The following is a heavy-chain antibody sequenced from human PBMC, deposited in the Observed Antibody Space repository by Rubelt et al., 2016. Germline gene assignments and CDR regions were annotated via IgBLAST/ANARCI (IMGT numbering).Heavy chain of an antibody. CDR1: GGSISSSSYN. CDR2: IYYSGLP. V-gene: IGHV4-39*07. Sequence: QLQLQESVTGLVQPSETLSLPCTVSGGSISSSSYNWGWLRRPPGKGLEWMRIIYYSGLPHNTPSRKSLVTISADTSKNQFSLKRSSGTAADTAVDYCARAYYYGSGSYFPVDYWGQGTLVTVSS. CDR3: ARAYYYGSGSYFPVDY. J-gene: IGHJ4*02. D-gene: IGHD3-10*01.